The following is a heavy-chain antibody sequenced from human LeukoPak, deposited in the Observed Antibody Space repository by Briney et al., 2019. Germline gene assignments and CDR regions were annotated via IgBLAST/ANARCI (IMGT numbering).Heavy chain of an antibody. CDR3: AIMHRYYDGSGYWVQ. D-gene: IGHD3-22*01. CDR1: GFTFSSYA. CDR2: ISTSGGTT. V-gene: IGHV3-23*01. Sequence: GGSLRLSCAASGFTFSSYAMSLVRQAPGKGLEGVSGISTSGGTTSYADSVKGRFTISRDNPRNTLYMQMSSLRDEDTAVYYCAIMHRYYDGSGYWVQWGQGTLVTVSS. J-gene: IGHJ4*02.